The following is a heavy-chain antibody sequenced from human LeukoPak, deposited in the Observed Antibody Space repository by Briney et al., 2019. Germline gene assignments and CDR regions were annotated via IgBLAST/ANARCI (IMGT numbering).Heavy chain of an antibody. Sequence: PGGSLRLSCAASGFTFSSYGMHRVRQAPGKGLEWVAVIWYDGSNKYYADSVKGRFTISRDNSKNTLYLQMNSLRAEDTAVYYCARENPSLPFDYWGQGTLVTVSS. CDR2: IWYDGSNK. CDR3: ARENPSLPFDY. D-gene: IGHD5/OR15-5a*01. V-gene: IGHV3-33*08. J-gene: IGHJ4*02. CDR1: GFTFSSYG.